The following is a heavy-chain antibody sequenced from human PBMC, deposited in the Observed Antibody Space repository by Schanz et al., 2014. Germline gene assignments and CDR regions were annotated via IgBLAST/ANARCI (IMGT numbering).Heavy chain of an antibody. V-gene: IGHV3-33*06. CDR1: GFTFSSYG. D-gene: IGHD2-21*01. CDR3: AKSKSQLPLFDY. Sequence: QVQLVESGGGVVQPGRSRRLSCEASGFTFSSYGMHWVRQAPGKGLEWVALIWYDGSNEYYADSVKGRFTISRDNPKKTLYLQMNSLRAEDTAVYYCAKSKSQLPLFDYWGQGTLVAVSS. J-gene: IGHJ4*02. CDR2: IWYDGSNE.